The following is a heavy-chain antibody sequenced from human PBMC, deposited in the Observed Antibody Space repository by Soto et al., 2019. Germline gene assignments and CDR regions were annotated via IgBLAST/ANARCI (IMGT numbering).Heavy chain of an antibody. CDR2: IYYDGSNK. V-gene: IGHV3-33*01. J-gene: IGHJ4*02. CDR1: GFAFSAYG. Sequence: QVQLVESGGGVVQPGRSLRLSCAASGFAFSAYGMHWVRQAPGKGLEWVAMIYYDGSNKYYADSVKGRFTISRDNSKNTLYLQMMSLRAEDTALYYCARVGGTVTSDYWGQGTLVTVSS. CDR3: ARVGGTVTSDY. D-gene: IGHD4-17*01.